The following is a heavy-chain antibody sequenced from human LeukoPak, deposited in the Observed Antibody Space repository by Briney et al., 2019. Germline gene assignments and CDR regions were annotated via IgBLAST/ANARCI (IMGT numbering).Heavy chain of an antibody. Sequence: GGSLRLSCAASGFTFSSYGMHWVRQAPGKGLEWVAFIRYDGSNKYYADSVKGRFTISRDNSKNTLYLQMNSLRAEDTAVYYCATLVVVPAAIKGDWFDPWGQGTLVTVSS. CDR3: ATLVVVPAAIKGDWFDP. J-gene: IGHJ5*02. CDR1: GFTFSSYG. CDR2: IRYDGSNK. V-gene: IGHV3-30*02. D-gene: IGHD2-2*02.